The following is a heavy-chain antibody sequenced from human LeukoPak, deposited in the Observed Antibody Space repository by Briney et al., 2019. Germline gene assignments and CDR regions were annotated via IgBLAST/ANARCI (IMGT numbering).Heavy chain of an antibody. CDR2: INNDGSGT. J-gene: IGHJ6*02. D-gene: IGHD6-19*01. CDR1: GFTFSSCW. CDR3: VRGGGCSGSPMRYGTDV. V-gene: IGHV3-74*01. Sequence: PGGSLRLSCAASGFTFSSCWMHWVRQTPGKGLVWVSRINNDGSGTSYADSVKDRFTISRDIAKNILFLQMNSLRAEDTAVYYCVRGGGCSGSPMRYGTDVWGQGTTVTVSS.